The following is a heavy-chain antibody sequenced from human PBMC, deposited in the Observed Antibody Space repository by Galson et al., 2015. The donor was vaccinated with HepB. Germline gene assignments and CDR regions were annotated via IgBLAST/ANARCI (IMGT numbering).Heavy chain of an antibody. Sequence: SLRLSCAASGFTFSGYAMSWVRQAPGKGLEWVSTIGGSGASTYYADSVKGRFTISRDNSKNTLYLQMDSLRAEDTAVYYCAKDVYLNWGAFAIWGQVTIVTVSS. CDR3: AKDVYLNWGAFAI. CDR1: GFTFSGYA. J-gene: IGHJ3*02. V-gene: IGHV3-23*01. CDR2: IGGSGAST. D-gene: IGHD7-27*01.